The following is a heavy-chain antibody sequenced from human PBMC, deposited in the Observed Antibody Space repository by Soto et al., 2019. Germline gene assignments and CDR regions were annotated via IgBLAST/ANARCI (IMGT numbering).Heavy chain of an antibody. CDR3: ARALFHRIGGHL. D-gene: IGHD2-15*01. CDR2: IYYSGNT. Sequence: SETLSLTCTVSGGSIGSYYWSWVRQPPGKGLEWIGYIYYSGNTNYNPSLKSRVTISIDTSKNQFSLNLRSVTAADTAVYYCARALFHRIGGHLWGQGTLVTVSS. J-gene: IGHJ4*02. CDR1: GGSIGSYY. V-gene: IGHV4-59*01.